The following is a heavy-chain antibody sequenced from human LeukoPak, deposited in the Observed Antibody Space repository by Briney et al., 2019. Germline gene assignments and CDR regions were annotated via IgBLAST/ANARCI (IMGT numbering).Heavy chain of an antibody. CDR1: GFTFSSYS. CDR2: ISSSTSSI. Sequence: GGSLRLSCAASGFTFSSYSMNWVRQAPGKGLECVSSISSSTSSIYYADSVKGRFTISRDDAKNSLYLQMNSLRAEDTAVYYCARTATDTGEFDYWGQGTLVTVSS. V-gene: IGHV3-21*01. CDR3: ARTATDTGEFDY. D-gene: IGHD6-13*01. J-gene: IGHJ4*02.